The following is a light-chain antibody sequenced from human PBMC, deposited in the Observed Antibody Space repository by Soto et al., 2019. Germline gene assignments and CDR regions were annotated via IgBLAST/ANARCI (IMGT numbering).Light chain of an antibody. J-gene: IGKJ1*01. V-gene: IGKV3-15*01. CDR2: GAS. CDR3: QRYSNGVPT. CDR1: QSVSGN. Sequence: EIGMTQSPATLSVSPGERATLSCRASQSVSGNLAWYQQQPGQAPRLLIYGASTRATGIPARFSGSGSGTEFTLTISSLQSEDFAVYYRQRYSNGVPTFGQGTKVDIK.